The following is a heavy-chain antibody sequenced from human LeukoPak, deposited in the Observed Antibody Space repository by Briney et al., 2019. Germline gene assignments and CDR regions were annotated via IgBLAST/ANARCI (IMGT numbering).Heavy chain of an antibody. J-gene: IGHJ4*02. D-gene: IGHD3-22*01. CDR2: ITSNGGST. V-gene: IGHV3-64D*09. CDR3: VKGSSYYYDSSGYYFDY. CDR1: GFSFRSFA. Sequence: GGSLRLSCSASGFSFRSFAMHWVRQAPGKGLEDVSAITSNGGSTSYADSVKGRFTISRDNSKNTLYLQMSSLRAEDTAAYYCVKGSSYYYDSSGYYFDYWGQGTLVTVSS.